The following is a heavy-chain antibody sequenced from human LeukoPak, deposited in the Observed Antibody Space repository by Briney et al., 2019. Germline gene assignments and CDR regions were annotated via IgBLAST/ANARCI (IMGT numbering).Heavy chain of an antibody. CDR2: INSGSSHV. J-gene: IGHJ4*02. Sequence: PGGSLRLSCAASGSTFSTYSMNWVRQSPGKGLEWVSAINSGSSHVVYGDSEKGRFTISRDNAKNSLYLQMNSLRAEDTAVYYCASEASSVVVPAANSVDCWGQGTLVTVSS. V-gene: IGHV3-21*01. D-gene: IGHD2-2*01. CDR1: GSTFSTYS. CDR3: ASEASSVVVPAANSVDC.